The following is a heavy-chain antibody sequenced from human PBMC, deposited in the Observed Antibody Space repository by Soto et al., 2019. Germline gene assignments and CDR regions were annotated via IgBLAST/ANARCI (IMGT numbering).Heavy chain of an antibody. J-gene: IGHJ3*02. D-gene: IGHD3-3*01. V-gene: IGHV3-23*01. CDR2: ISGSGGST. CDR3: AKGPYDFWSGYLPPHDAFDI. Sequence: PGGSLRLSCAASGFTFSSYAMSWVRQAPGKGLEWVSAISGSGGSTYYADSVKGRFTISRDNSKNTLYLQMNSLRAEDTAVYYCAKGPYDFWSGYLPPHDAFDIWGQGTMVTVSS. CDR1: GFTFSSYA.